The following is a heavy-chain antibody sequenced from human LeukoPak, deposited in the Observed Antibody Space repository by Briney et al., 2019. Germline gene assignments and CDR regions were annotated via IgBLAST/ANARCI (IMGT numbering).Heavy chain of an antibody. D-gene: IGHD3-16*01. CDR3: ELGGKAAFDY. CDR2: ICYSGST. J-gene: IGHJ4*02. Sequence: PSETLSLTCTVSGGSISSSSYYWGWIRQPPGKGLEWIGSICYSGSTYYNPSLKSRVTISVDTSKNQFSLKLSSVTAADTAVYYCELGGKAAFDYWGQGTLVTVSS. V-gene: IGHV4-39*01. CDR1: GGSISSSSYY.